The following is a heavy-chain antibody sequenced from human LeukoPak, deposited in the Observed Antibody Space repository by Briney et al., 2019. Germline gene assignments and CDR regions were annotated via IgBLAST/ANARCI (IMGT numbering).Heavy chain of an antibody. D-gene: IGHD6-13*01. V-gene: IGHV3-33*01. CDR3: ARLTSSWSIDY. CDR2: IWYDGSNK. Sequence: GGSLRLSCAASGFTFSRYGMHWVRQAPGKGLEWVAVIWYDGSNKYYADSLKGRFTVSRDNSKNTLYLEMNSLRAEDTAVYYCARLTSSWSIDYWGQGTLLTVSS. CDR1: GFTFSRYG. J-gene: IGHJ4*02.